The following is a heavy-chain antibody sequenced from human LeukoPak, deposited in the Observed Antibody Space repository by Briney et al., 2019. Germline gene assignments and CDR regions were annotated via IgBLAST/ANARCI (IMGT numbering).Heavy chain of an antibody. CDR1: GFTFSSYW. D-gene: IGHD4-17*01. CDR3: ARTDDYGDYNPFDY. Sequence: GSLRLSCAASGFTFSSYWIHWVRQAPGKGLGWVSRINTDGSSTSYADSVTGRFTNSRDNAKNTLYRQMNSLRAEDTAVYYCARTDDYGDYNPFDYWGQGTLVTVSS. V-gene: IGHV3-74*01. J-gene: IGHJ4*02. CDR2: INTDGSST.